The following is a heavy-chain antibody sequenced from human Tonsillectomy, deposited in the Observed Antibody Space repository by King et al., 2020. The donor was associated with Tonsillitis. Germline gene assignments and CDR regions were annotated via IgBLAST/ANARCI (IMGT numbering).Heavy chain of an antibody. V-gene: IGHV3-33*08. CDR3: ARDKDFSGLPDY. J-gene: IGHJ4*02. Sequence: VQLVESGGGVVQPGTSLRLSCAGSGFTFSNYGMHWVRQAPGKGLEWVAVIWYDESNKSYAESVKGRFTISRDNSKNTLYLQMNSLRADDTALYYCARDKDFSGLPDYWGQGTLVTVSS. CDR1: GFTFSNYG. D-gene: IGHD2-15*01. CDR2: IWYDESNK.